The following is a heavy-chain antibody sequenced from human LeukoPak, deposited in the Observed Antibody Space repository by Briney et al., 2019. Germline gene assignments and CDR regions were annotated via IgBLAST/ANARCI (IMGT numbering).Heavy chain of an antibody. CDR3: AGHHPRNTVDF. Sequence: SETLSLTCTVSGVSIFSSYWNWVRQPPGKGLEWIGYVHYSGSTNYNPSLKSRVTISVDTSKSQFSLKLSSAPAADTAVYYCAGHHPRNTVDFWGQGTLVTVSS. CDR2: VHYSGST. V-gene: IGHV4-59*08. D-gene: IGHD2/OR15-2a*01. CDR1: GVSIFSSY. J-gene: IGHJ4*02.